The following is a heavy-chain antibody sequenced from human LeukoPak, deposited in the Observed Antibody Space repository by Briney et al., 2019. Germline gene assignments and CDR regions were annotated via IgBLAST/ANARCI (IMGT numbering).Heavy chain of an antibody. D-gene: IGHD3-3*01. CDR3: ARQSGFSFDP. CDR2: IYYSGST. CDR1: GGSISSSSYY. J-gene: IGHJ5*02. V-gene: IGHV4-39*01. Sequence: SETLSLTCTVSGGSISSSSYYWGWICQPPGKGLEWIGSIYYSGSTYYNPSLKSRVTISVDTSKNQFSLKLSSVTAADTAVYYCARQSGFSFDPWGQGTLVTVSS.